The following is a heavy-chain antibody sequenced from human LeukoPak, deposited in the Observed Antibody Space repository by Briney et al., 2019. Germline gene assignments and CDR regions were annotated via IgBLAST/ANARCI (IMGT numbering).Heavy chain of an antibody. Sequence: PSETLSLTCAVYGGSFSGYYWSWIRQPPGKGLEWIGEINHSGSTNYNPSLKSRVTISVDTSKNQFSLKLSSVTAADTAVYYCARLGYQLLYRARYFDYWGQGTLVTVSS. CDR2: INHSGST. CDR1: GGSFSGYY. CDR3: ARLGYQLLYRARYFDY. J-gene: IGHJ4*02. V-gene: IGHV4-34*01. D-gene: IGHD2-2*02.